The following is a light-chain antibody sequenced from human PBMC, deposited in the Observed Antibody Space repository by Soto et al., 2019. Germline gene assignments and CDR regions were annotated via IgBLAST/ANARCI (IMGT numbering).Light chain of an antibody. J-gene: IGKJ2*01. V-gene: IGKV3-20*01. CDR3: QQYGSSPPYT. CDR2: GSS. CDR1: QSVRNNY. Sequence: EVVLTQSPGTLSLSPGERATLSCRASQSVRNNYLAWYQQKPGQSPTLLIFGSSDRATGIPDRFSGSGSATDFTLTISRLEPEDFAVYYCQQYGSSPPYTFGQGTKLEIK.